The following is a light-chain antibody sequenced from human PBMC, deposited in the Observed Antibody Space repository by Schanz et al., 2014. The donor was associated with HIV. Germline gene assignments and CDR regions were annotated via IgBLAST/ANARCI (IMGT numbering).Light chain of an antibody. V-gene: IGKV3-20*01. J-gene: IGKJ1*01. CDR2: ATS. Sequence: EIVLTQSPGSLSLSPGGRATLSCGASQRLSSAYLAWYQQKLGQPPRLVIYATSTRAAGIPDRFSGTGSGTDFTLTISSLQSEDFAVYYCQHYGSSKWTFGQGTKVEIK. CDR3: QHYGSSKWT. CDR1: QRLSSAY.